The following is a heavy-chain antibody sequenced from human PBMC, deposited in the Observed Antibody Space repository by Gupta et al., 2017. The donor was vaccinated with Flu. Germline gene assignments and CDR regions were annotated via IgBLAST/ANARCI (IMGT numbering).Heavy chain of an antibody. CDR1: GGTFSSYA. Sequence: QVQLVQSGAEVKKPGSSVKVSCKASGGTFSSYAINWVSPAPGQGLEWMGGIIPIFGTANYAQKFQGRVTITADKSTSTAYMELSSLRSEDTAVYYCATGKDSSSWYNWYFDLWGRGTLVTVSS. J-gene: IGHJ2*01. CDR2: IIPIFGTA. CDR3: ATGKDSSSWYNWYFDL. V-gene: IGHV1-69*06. D-gene: IGHD6-13*01.